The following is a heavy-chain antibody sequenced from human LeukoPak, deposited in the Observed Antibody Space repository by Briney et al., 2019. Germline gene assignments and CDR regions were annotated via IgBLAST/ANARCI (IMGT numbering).Heavy chain of an antibody. CDR3: ARDREAAAGNYFDY. D-gene: IGHD6-13*01. CDR1: GGSISSSNW. Sequence: SGTLSLTCAVSGGSISSSNWWSWVRQPPGKGLEWIGEIYHSGSTNYNPSLKSRVTISVDKSKTQFSLKLSPVTAADTAVYYCARDREAAAGNYFDYWGQGTLVTVSS. J-gene: IGHJ4*02. CDR2: IYHSGST. V-gene: IGHV4-4*02.